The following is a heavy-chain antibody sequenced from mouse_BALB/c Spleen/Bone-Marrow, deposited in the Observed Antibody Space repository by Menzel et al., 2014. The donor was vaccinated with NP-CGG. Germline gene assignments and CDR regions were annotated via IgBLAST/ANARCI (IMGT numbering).Heavy chain of an antibody. CDR3: VRETKVVADFGY. D-gene: IGHD1-1*01. Sequence: VQLKQSGPDLVKPSQSLSLTCTVTGYFITSGYGWHWIRQFPGNKLEWMGYIHYSGNTDYNPSLKSRISITRDTSKNQFFLQLNSVTTEDTATYYCVRETKVVADFGYWGQGTTLTVSS. CDR2: IHYSGNT. CDR1: GYFITSGYG. J-gene: IGHJ2*01. V-gene: IGHV3-1*02.